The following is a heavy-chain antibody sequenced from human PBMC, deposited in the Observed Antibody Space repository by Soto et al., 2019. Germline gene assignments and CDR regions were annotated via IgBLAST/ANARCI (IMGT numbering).Heavy chain of an antibody. CDR2: LYYSGST. J-gene: IGHJ4*02. D-gene: IGHD5-18*01. CDR3: ASNSYGYTFYDY. CDR1: GGSISSGDYY. Sequence: QVQLQESGPGLVKPSQTLSLTCTVSGGSISSGDYYWSWIRQPPGKGLEWIGYLYYSGSTYYNPSLKSRVNISVDTSKNQFSRKLSSVTAADTAVYYCASNSYGYTFYDYWCQGTLVTVSS. V-gene: IGHV4-30-4*01.